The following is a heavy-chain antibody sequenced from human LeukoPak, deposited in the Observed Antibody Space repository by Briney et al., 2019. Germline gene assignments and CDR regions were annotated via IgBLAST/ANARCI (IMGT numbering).Heavy chain of an antibody. CDR1: GGSFSGYY. V-gene: IGHV4-34*01. CDR2: INHSGST. CDR3: AIVVGPAATGGYYMDV. Sequence: SETLSLTCAVYGGSFSGYYWSWIRQPPGQGLEWVGEINHSGSTNYNPSLKSRVTISVDTSKNQFSLKLSSVTAADTAVYYRAIVVGPAATGGYYMDVWGKGTTVTVSS. J-gene: IGHJ6*03. D-gene: IGHD2-2*01.